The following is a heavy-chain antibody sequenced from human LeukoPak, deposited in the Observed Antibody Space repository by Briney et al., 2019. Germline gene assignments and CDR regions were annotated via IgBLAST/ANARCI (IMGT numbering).Heavy chain of an antibody. D-gene: IGHD3-10*01. CDR1: GFTLSSYW. CDR2: INSDGSST. V-gene: IGHV3-74*01. Sequence: GGSLRLSCAASGFTLSSYWMHWVRQAPGKGLVWVSRINSDGSSTSYADSVKGRFTISRDNAKNTLYLQMNSLRAEDTAVYYCARGPPAYYYGSGSYRPGFDYWGQGTLVTVSS. J-gene: IGHJ4*02. CDR3: ARGPPAYYYGSGSYRPGFDY.